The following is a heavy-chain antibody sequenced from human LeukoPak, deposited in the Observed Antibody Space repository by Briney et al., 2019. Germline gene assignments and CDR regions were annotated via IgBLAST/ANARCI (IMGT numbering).Heavy chain of an antibody. J-gene: IGHJ3*02. CDR1: GFTFSSYS. D-gene: IGHD3-16*02. Sequence: GGSLRLSCAASGFTFSSYSMNWVRQAPGKGLEWVSYISSSSSTIYYADSVKGRFTISRDNAKNSLYLQMNSLRAEDTAVYYCARDFYSRSIMITFGGVIAPLDAFDIWGQGTMVTVSS. CDR2: ISSSSSTI. V-gene: IGHV3-48*04. CDR3: ARDFYSRSIMITFGGVIAPLDAFDI.